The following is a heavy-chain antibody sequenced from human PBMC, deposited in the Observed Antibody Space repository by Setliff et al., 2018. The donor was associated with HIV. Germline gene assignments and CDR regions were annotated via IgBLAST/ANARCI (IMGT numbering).Heavy chain of an antibody. D-gene: IGHD6-13*01. CDR1: GFTFDDYA. CDR2: ISWNSGSI. Sequence: PGGSLRLSCTASGFTFDDYAMHWVRQAPGKGLEWVSGISWNSGSIGYADSVKGRFTISRDNAKNSLYLQMNSLRAEDTAVYYCAKTTPSSIRYPYCYYMDVWGKGTTVTAP. V-gene: IGHV3-9*01. J-gene: IGHJ6*03. CDR3: AKTTPSSIRYPYCYYMDV.